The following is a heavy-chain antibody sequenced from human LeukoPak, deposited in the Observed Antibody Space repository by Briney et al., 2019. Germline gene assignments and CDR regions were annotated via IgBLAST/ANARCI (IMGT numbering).Heavy chain of an antibody. J-gene: IGHJ4*02. V-gene: IGHV3-23*01. CDR3: VGGLGWLPDY. CDR2: ISGSGGST. CDR1: GFTFSSYA. D-gene: IGHD5-24*01. Sequence: GGSLRLSCAASGFTFSSYAMSWVRQAPGKGLEWVSAISGSGGSTYYADSVKGRFTISRDNAKSSLYLQMNSLRAEDTAIYYCVGGLGWLPDYWGQGTLVTVSS.